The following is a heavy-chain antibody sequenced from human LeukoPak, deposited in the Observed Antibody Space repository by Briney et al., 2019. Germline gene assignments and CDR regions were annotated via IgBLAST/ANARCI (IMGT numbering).Heavy chain of an antibody. CDR1: GGSLSMDY. CDR3: ARSNERAAGPSPDYYYYGMDV. D-gene: IGHD6-13*01. Sequence: PETLSLTCTLSGGSLSMDYWSWVRHPPGGGVEWIWYIYYSGSNNYNPSLKSRVTISVDTSKNQFSLKLSSVTAADTAVYYCARSNERAAGPSPDYYYYGMDVWGQGTTVTVSS. J-gene: IGHJ6*02. V-gene: IGHV4-59*01. CDR2: IYYSGSN.